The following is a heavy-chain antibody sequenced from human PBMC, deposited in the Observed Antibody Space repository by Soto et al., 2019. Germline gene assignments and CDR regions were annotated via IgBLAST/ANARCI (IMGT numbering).Heavy chain of an antibody. V-gene: IGHV3-30*18. Sequence: GGSLRLSCAASGFTFSSYAMTWVRQAPGKGLEWVAVISYDGSNKYYANSAKGRFTISRDNSKNNLYLQMNSLRAEDTAVYYCAKDQVPADKTGVDYWGQGTLVTVSS. J-gene: IGHJ4*02. CDR2: ISYDGSNK. D-gene: IGHD2-2*01. CDR3: AKDQVPADKTGVDY. CDR1: GFTFSSYA.